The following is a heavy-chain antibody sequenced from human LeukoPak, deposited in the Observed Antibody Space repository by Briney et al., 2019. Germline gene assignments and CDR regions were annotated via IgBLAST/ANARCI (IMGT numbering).Heavy chain of an antibody. CDR1: GFPFSXXX. CDR2: XWYDGSNL. CDR3: ARDKNYYGSGSPXXXAFDI. D-gene: IGHD3-10*01. J-gene: IGHJ3*02. V-gene: IGHV3-33*01. Sequence: LSCAASGFPFSXXXXHWVXXXXXXXLXXVXLXWYDGSNLYYADSVKGRFTISKDSSKNTLYLHMNSLRAEDTAVYYCARDKNYYGSGSPXXXAFDIWGQGTXVTXXX.